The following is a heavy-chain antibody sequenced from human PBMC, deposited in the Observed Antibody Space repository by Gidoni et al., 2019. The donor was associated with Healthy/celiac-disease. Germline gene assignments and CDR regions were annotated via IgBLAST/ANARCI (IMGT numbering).Heavy chain of an antibody. D-gene: IGHD3-22*01. V-gene: IGHV4-34*01. CDR2: INHSGST. CDR3: ARMIVVRNDAFDI. CDR1: RGSFRCYY. Sequence: QVQLQQWGAGLLETSETLYVTGAVSRGSFRCYYCSWIRSPPGKGLEWLGEINHSGSTNYNPSLKSRVTISVDTSKNQFSLKLSSVTAAVTAVYYCARMIVVRNDAFDIWGQGTMVTVSS. J-gene: IGHJ3*02.